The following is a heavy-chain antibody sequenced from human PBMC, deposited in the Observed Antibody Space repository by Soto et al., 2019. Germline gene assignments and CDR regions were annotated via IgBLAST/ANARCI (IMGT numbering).Heavy chain of an antibody. CDR3: ARGDRGGSGSPASYYYSGLDV. Sequence: VGSLRLSCAASGFTFSSYAMSWVRQAPGKGLEWVSSVSAGGDMTYYSDSVKGRFTISRDNSNNALFLQMNSLRIEDTALYYCARGDRGGSGSPASYYYSGLDVWGQGTTVTVSS. J-gene: IGHJ6*02. V-gene: IGHV3-23*01. CDR1: GFTFSSYA. CDR2: VSAGGDMT. D-gene: IGHD3-10*01.